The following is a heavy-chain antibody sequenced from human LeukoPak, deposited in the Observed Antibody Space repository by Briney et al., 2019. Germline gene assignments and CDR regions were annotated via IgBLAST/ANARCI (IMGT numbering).Heavy chain of an antibody. CDR1: GFTFSSYA. J-gene: IGHJ3*02. Sequence: GRSLSPSCAASGFTFSSYAMSWVRQAPGKGLEWVSAISGSGGSTYYADSVKGRFTISRDNSKNTLYLQMNSLRAEDTAVYYCAKRFGRKEGAFDIWGQGTMVTVSS. CDR2: ISGSGGST. D-gene: IGHD3-10*01. V-gene: IGHV3-23*01. CDR3: AKRFGRKEGAFDI.